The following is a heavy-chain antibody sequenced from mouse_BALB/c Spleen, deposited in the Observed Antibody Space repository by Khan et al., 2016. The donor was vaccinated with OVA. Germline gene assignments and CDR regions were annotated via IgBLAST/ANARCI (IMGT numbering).Heavy chain of an antibody. CDR1: GYSFTTYY. Sequence: VQLQQPGPELMKPGASVKISCKASGYSFTTYYIHWVKQSHGKSLEWIGYIDPFNGSTTYNQKFKGTATLTVDKSSSTAYMHLSRLPFEDSAVDYCARNGTSSWFAYWGQGTLVTVSA. CDR2: IDPFNGST. V-gene: IGHV1S135*01. D-gene: IGHD1-1*01. J-gene: IGHJ3*01. CDR3: ARNGTSSWFAY.